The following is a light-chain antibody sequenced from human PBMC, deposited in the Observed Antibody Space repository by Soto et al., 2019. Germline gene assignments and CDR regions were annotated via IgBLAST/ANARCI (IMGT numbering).Light chain of an antibody. J-gene: IGKJ1*01. CDR2: KAS. CDR3: QQYNSYSRT. Sequence: DIQMTQSPSTLSASVGDRVTITCRASQSISSWLAWYQQKPGKAPKVLIYKASTLESGVPSRFSGSGYGTESNLTVSSLQPDDFATYYCQQYNSYSRTFGQGTKVEIK. V-gene: IGKV1-5*03. CDR1: QSISSW.